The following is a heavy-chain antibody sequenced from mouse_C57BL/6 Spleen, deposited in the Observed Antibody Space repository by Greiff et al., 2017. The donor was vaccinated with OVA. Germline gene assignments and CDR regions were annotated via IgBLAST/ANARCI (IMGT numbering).Heavy chain of an antibody. CDR1: GYAFSSYW. D-gene: IGHD2-1*01. J-gene: IGHJ2*01. CDR2: IYPGDGDT. Sequence: LEESGAELVKPGASVKISCKASGYAFSSYWMNWVKQRPGKGLEWIGQIYPGDGDTNYNGKFKGKATLTADKSSSTAYMQLSSLTSEDSAVYFCARGAVYYGNYGDYWGQGTTLTVSS. V-gene: IGHV1-80*01. CDR3: ARGAVYYGNYGDY.